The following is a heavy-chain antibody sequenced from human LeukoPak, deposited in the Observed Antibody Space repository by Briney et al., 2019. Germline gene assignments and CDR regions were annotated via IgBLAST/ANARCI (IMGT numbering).Heavy chain of an antibody. CDR2: ISAYNGNT. D-gene: IGHD3-9*01. CDR1: GYTFTSYG. J-gene: IGHJ4*02. Sequence: GASVNVSCKASGYTFTSYGIRWVRQAAGHRLEWMGWISAYNGNTNLAQKLQGRVTMTTDTSTSTAYMDLRSLRSDDTAVYYCARDQAATNTQVRFCLDWGQGTLVTVSS. V-gene: IGHV1-18*01. CDR3: ARDQAATNTQVRFCLD.